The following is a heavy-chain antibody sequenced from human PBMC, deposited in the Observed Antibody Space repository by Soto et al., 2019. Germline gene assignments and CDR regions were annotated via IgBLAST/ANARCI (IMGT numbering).Heavy chain of an antibody. V-gene: IGHV1-69*01. CDR2: TIPMFGTP. J-gene: IGHJ6*02. CDR1: GGTFSKYA. CDR3: ARPLRDRNYYYGMAV. D-gene: IGHD3-22*01. Sequence: QVQLVQSGAEMQQPGASVRVSCKASGGTFSKYAFSWVRQAPGQGLEWLGGTIPMFGTPYYAQKFQGRVAISADESTATVYMELSSLRSEDTAVYFCARPLRDRNYYYGMAVWGQGTTVTVSS.